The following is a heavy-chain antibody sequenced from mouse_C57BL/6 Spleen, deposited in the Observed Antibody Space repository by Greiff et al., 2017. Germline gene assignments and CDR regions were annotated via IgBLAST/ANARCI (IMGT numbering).Heavy chain of an antibody. V-gene: IGHV1-81*01. CDR2: IYPRSGNT. D-gene: IGHD2-4*01. CDR3: ARAGYDYLYAMDY. CDR1: GYTFTSYG. J-gene: IGHJ4*01. Sequence: QVHVKQSGAELARPGASVKLSCKASGYTFTSYGISWVKQRTGQGLEWIGEIYPRSGNTYYNEKFKGKATLTADKSSSTSYMELRSLTSEDSAVYFCARAGYDYLYAMDYWGQGTSVTVSS.